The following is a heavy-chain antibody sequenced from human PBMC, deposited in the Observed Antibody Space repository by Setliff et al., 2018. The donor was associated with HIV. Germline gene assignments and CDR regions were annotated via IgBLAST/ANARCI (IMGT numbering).Heavy chain of an antibody. CDR1: GGSISGYY. Sequence: PSETLSLTCTVSGGSISGYYWTWIRQSAGKGLEWIGRIYTSGTTTYNPSLESRLTMSVDTSKNQFSLKLTSVTAADTAVYYCARDGFLQRITIFGVVSLWGRGTLVTVSS. D-gene: IGHD3-3*01. CDR2: IYTSGTT. V-gene: IGHV4-4*07. J-gene: IGHJ4*02. CDR3: ARDGFLQRITIFGVVSL.